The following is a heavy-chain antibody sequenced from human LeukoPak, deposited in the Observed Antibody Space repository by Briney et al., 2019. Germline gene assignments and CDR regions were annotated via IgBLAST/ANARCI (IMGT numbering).Heavy chain of an antibody. J-gene: IGHJ4*02. Sequence: SETLSLTCTVSGGSISSYYWSWIRQPPGKGLEWIGCIYYSGTINYNPSLKSRVTISVDTSKNQFSLRLSSVTAADTAVYYCASAYGDSVGIDYRGQGTLVTVSS. CDR1: GGSISSYY. CDR2: IYYSGTI. V-gene: IGHV4-59*01. D-gene: IGHD4-17*01. CDR3: ASAYGDSVGIDY.